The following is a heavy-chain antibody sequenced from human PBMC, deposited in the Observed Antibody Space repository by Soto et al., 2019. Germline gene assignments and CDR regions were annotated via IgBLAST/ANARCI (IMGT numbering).Heavy chain of an antibody. Sequence: QVQLVQSGAEVKKPGASVKVSFKASGYTFTSYDIKWVRQATGQGLEWMGWMNPKSGNTGYAQKFQGRVTMTRNTSISKAYLELSSLRSDDTAVYYCARTYGMDVWGQGTTVTVSS. V-gene: IGHV1-8*01. CDR2: MNPKSGNT. CDR1: GYTFTSYD. CDR3: ARTYGMDV. J-gene: IGHJ6*02.